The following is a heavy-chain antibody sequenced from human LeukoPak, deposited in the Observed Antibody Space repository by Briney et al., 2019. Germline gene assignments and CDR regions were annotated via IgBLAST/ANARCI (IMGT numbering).Heavy chain of an antibody. J-gene: IGHJ5*02. CDR2: ISVSGGST. CDR3: AKDATSSWHQSWLDP. D-gene: IGHD6-13*01. V-gene: IGHV3-23*01. CDR1: GFTLRNFA. Sequence: GGSLRLSCEDSGFTLRNFAVSWVRQAPGKGLEWVSVISVSGGSTHYAASVKGRFTISRDNSKNTVYPQMNSLRAEDTAVYYCAKDATSSWHQSWLDPWGQGTQVTVSS.